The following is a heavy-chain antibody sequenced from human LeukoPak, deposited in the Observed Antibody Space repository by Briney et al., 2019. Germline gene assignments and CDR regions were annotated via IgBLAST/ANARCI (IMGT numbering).Heavy chain of an antibody. CDR1: GGSFSGYY. CDR2: INHSGST. V-gene: IGHV4-34*01. D-gene: IGHD2-2*01. Sequence: PSETLSLTCAVYGGSFSGYYWSWIRQPPGKGLEWIGEINHSGSTNYNPSLKSRVTISVDTSKTQFSLMLSSVTAADTAVYYCAIVPRPAANTKTAYYYYMDVWGKWTTVTVSS. J-gene: IGHJ6*03. CDR3: AIVPRPAANTKTAYYYYMDV.